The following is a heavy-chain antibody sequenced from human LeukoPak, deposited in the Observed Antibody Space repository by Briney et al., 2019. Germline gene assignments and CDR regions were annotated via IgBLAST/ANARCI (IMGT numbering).Heavy chain of an antibody. Sequence: ASVKVSCKASGYSFTSYYMHWVRQAPGQGLEWMGIINPSGGSTSYAQKFQGRVTMTRDTSTSTVYMELSSLRSEDTAVYYCARAMVRGAFDIWGQGTMVTVSS. CDR1: GYSFTSYY. D-gene: IGHD3-10*01. V-gene: IGHV1-46*01. CDR3: ARAMVRGAFDI. CDR2: INPSGGST. J-gene: IGHJ3*02.